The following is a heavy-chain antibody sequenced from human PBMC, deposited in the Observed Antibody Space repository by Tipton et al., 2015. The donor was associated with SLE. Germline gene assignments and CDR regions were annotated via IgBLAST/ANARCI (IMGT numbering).Heavy chain of an antibody. V-gene: IGHV4-61*02. J-gene: IGHJ4*02. Sequence: TLSLTCTVSGGSISSGSYYWSWIRQPAGKGLEWIGRIYTSGSTNYNPSLKSRVTISVDTSKNQFSLKLSSVTAAGTAVYYCARAEDYYDSSGAGFDYWGQGTLVTVSS. CDR1: GGSISSGSYY. CDR2: IYTSGST. D-gene: IGHD3-22*01. CDR3: ARAEDYYDSSGAGFDY.